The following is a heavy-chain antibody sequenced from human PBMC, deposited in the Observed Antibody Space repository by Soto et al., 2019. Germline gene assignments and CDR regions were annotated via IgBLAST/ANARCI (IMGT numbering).Heavy chain of an antibody. J-gene: IGHJ3*02. D-gene: IGHD6-13*01. CDR1: GFTFSSYS. CDR2: ISSSSSYI. V-gene: IGHV3-21*01. Sequence: EVQLVESGGGLVKPGGSLRLSCAASGFTFSSYSMNWVRQAPGKGLEWVSSISSSSSYIYYADSVKGRFTISRDNAKNSLYLQMNSLRAEDTAVYYCARGNSRDTQQHGACAFDIWGQGTMVTVSS. CDR3: ARGNSRDTQQHGACAFDI.